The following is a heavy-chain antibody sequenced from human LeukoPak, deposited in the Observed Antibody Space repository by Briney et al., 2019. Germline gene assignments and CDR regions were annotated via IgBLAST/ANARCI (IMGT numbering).Heavy chain of an antibody. CDR3: ARIEAQLWLFRYWYFDL. Sequence: SETLSLTCTVSGGSISSYYWTWIRQPPGKGLEWIAYIYHSGSTNYNPSLKNRVTMSVDTPKNEFSLTLTSVTAADTAVYYCARIEAQLWLFRYWYFDLWGRGTLVSVSS. V-gene: IGHV4-59*01. D-gene: IGHD5-18*01. CDR2: IYHSGST. J-gene: IGHJ2*01. CDR1: GGSISSYY.